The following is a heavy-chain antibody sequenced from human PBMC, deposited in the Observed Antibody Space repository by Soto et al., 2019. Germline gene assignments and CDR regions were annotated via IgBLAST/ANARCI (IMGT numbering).Heavy chain of an antibody. CDR1: GGSFSGYY. Sequence: QVQLQQWGAGLLKPSETLSLTCAVYGGSFSGYYWSWIRQPPGKGLEWIGEVNHSGSTNYNPSLKSRVTISVDTSKNQFSLKLSSVTSADTAVYYCASGGHTVTPKDWGQGTLVTVSS. V-gene: IGHV4-34*01. D-gene: IGHD4-4*01. CDR2: VNHSGST. J-gene: IGHJ4*02. CDR3: ASGGHTVTPKD.